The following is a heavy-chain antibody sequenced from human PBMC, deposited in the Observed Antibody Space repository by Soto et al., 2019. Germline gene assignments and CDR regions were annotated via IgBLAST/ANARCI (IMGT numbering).Heavy chain of an antibody. CDR2: ISSSSSYI. Sequence: GGSLRLSCAASGFTFSSYSMNWVRQAPGKGLEWVSSISSSSSYIYYADSVKGRFTISRDNAKDSLYLQMNSLRAEDTAVYYCARVRLTGNYYYGMDVWGQGSTVTVSS. D-gene: IGHD7-27*01. CDR3: ARVRLTGNYYYGMDV. CDR1: GFTFSSYS. V-gene: IGHV3-21*01. J-gene: IGHJ6*02.